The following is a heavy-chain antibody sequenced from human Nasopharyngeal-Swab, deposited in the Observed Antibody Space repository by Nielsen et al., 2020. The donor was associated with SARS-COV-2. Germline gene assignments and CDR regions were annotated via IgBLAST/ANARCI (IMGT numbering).Heavy chain of an antibody. J-gene: IGHJ4*02. Sequence: GGQAPGKGLEWVSAISGSGGSTYYADSVKGRFTISRDNSKNTLYLQMNSLRAEDTAVYYCAGSVDFWRDFDYWGQGTLVTVSS. V-gene: IGHV3-23*01. CDR3: AGSVDFWRDFDY. D-gene: IGHD3-3*01. CDR2: ISGSGGST.